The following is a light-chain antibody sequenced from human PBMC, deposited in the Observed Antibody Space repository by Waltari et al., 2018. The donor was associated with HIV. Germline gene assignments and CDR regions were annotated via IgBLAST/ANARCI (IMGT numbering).Light chain of an antibody. CDR3: ETWDKNSRV. Sequence: QPAVTQSSSASASLGSSVKLTCTLTSGHSNNIIAWHQQQPGQAPRVLVKLDGSGTYNNGSGVPDRASGSSSVAARYLTISKLQAEDEADYYCETWDKNSRVFGGGTKLTVL. CDR2: LDGSGTY. V-gene: IGLV4-60*03. CDR1: SGHSNNI. J-gene: IGLJ2*01.